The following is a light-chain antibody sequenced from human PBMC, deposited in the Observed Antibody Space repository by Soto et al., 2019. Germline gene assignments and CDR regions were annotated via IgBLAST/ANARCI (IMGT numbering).Light chain of an antibody. CDR1: QSVSSSY. CDR3: QQYVGSGPVT. V-gene: IGKV3-20*01. Sequence: EIVLTQSPGTLSLSPGERATLSCRASQSVSSSYLAWYQQKPGQAPRLLIYGASSRATGIPDRFSGSGSGTDFTLTISGLEPEDFAVYFCQQYVGSGPVTFGGGTKVEVK. J-gene: IGKJ4*01. CDR2: GAS.